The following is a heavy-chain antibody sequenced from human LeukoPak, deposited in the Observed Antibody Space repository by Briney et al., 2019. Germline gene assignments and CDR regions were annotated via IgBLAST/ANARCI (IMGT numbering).Heavy chain of an antibody. Sequence: GESLKISCKGSGYSFTSYWIGRVRQMPGKGLEWMGIIYPGDSDTRYSPSFQGQVTISADKSTSTAYLQWSSLKASDTAMYYCARPYCGGDCYSGTHFDYWGQGTLVTVSS. V-gene: IGHV5-51*01. CDR3: ARPYCGGDCYSGTHFDY. D-gene: IGHD2-21*02. CDR1: GYSFTSYW. J-gene: IGHJ4*02. CDR2: IYPGDSDT.